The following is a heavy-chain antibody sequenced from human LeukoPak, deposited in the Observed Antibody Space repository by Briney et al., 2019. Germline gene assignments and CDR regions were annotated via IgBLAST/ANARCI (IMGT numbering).Heavy chain of an antibody. CDR3: VRVNYYGRVDYFDY. CDR2: INPNSGAT. J-gene: IGHJ4*02. CDR1: GYTLTGHY. D-gene: IGHD3-10*01. V-gene: IGHV1-2*02. Sequence: ASVKVSCTASGYTLTGHYMHWVRQAPGQGLEWMGWINPNSGATNYAQKFQGRVTMTRDTSINTAYMELSRLRSDDTAVYYCVRVNYYGRVDYFDYWGQGSLVTVSS.